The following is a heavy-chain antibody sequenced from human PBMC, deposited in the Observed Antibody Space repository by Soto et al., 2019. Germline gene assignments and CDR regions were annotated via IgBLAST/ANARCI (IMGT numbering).Heavy chain of an antibody. J-gene: IGHJ4*02. CDR1: GYTFTGYY. CDR2: INPNSGGT. V-gene: IGHV1-2*02. D-gene: IGHD3-22*01. CDR3: ARGRAYYYDSSGYYYFDY. Sequence: ASVKVSCKASGYTFTGYYMHWVRQAPGQGLEWMGWINPNSGGTNYAQKFQGRVTMTRDTSISTAYMELSRLRSDDTAVYYCARGRAYYYDSSGYYYFDYWRQGTLVTVPS.